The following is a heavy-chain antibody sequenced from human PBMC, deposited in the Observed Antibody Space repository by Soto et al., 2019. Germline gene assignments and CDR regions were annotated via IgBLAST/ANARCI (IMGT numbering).Heavy chain of an antibody. D-gene: IGHD6-13*01. CDR3: ARDEGIAAAGTGWFDP. Sequence: QVQLVESGGGVVQPGRSLRLSCAASGFTFSSYGMHWVRQAPGKGLEWVAVIWYDGSNKYYADSVKGRFTISRDNSKNTLYLQMNSLRAEDTAVYYCARDEGIAAAGTGWFDPWGQGTLVTVSS. CDR1: GFTFSSYG. CDR2: IWYDGSNK. V-gene: IGHV3-33*01. J-gene: IGHJ5*02.